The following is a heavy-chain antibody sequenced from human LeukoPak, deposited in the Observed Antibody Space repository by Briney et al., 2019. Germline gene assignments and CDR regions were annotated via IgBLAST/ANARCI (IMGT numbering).Heavy chain of an antibody. J-gene: IGHJ4*02. CDR2: IRSKTYGGTT. CDR3: ARAPPYDFWSGYYYFDK. V-gene: IGHV3-49*04. D-gene: IGHD3-3*01. CDR1: GFTFGDYA. Sequence: PGRSLRLSCTTSGFTFGDYAMTWVRQAPGKGLEWVGFIRSKTYGGTTQYAASVKGRFTISRDDSKSIAYLQMNSLRTEDTAVYYCARAPPYDFWSGYYYFDKWDQGTLVTVSS.